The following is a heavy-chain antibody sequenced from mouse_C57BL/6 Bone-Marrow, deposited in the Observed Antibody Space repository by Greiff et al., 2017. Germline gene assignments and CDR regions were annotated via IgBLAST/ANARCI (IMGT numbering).Heavy chain of an antibody. V-gene: IGHV1-7*01. CDR2: INPSSGYT. CDR1: GYTFTTYW. D-gene: IGHD1-1*01. CDR3: ARLLRDY. Sequence: QVQLKQSGAELAKPGASVKLSCKASGYTFTTYWLHWVKQRPGQGLEWIGYINPSSGYTKYNQKFKDKATLTADKSSSTAYMQLSSLTYEDTAVYYCARLLRDYWGQGTTLTVSS. J-gene: IGHJ2*01.